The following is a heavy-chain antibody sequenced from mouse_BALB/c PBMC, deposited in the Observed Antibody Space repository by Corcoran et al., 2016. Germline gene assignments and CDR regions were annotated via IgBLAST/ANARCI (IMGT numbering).Heavy chain of an antibody. Sequence: DVQLQESGPGLVKPSQSLSLTCSVTGYSITGYYWTWIRQFPGNKLEWMGYISYDGNNNYNPSLKNRISITRDTSKNQFFLKLNSVTTEDTATYYCARDAAWFAYWGQGTLVTVSA. V-gene: IGHV3-6*02. J-gene: IGHJ3*01. CDR3: ARDAAWFAY. CDR2: ISYDGNN. CDR1: GYSITGYY.